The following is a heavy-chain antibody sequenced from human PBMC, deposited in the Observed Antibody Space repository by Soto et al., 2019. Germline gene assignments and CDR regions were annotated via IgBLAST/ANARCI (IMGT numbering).Heavy chain of an antibody. CDR2: IYYSGST. V-gene: IGHV4-59*01. D-gene: IGHD6-6*01. CDR1: GGSISSYY. J-gene: IGHJ4*02. CDR3: AGEMARFEYSSSSFDY. Sequence: QVQLQESGPGLVKPSETLSLTCTVSGGSISSYYWSWIRQPPGKGLEWIGYIYYSGSTNYNPSLKSRVTISVDTSKNQFSLKLSSVTAADTAVYYCAGEMARFEYSSSSFDYWGQGTLVTVSS.